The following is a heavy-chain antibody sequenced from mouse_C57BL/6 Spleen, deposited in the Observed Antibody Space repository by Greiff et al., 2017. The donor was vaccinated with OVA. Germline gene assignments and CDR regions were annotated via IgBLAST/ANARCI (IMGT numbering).Heavy chain of an antibody. J-gene: IGHJ3*01. CDR3: ARHEKGDYEPFAY. Sequence: QVQLQQSGAELVKPGASVKLSCKASGYPFTEYTIHGVKQRSGQGLDWIGWFFPGRGSLTYNEKFKDKATLTAEKSSSTVYMERSRLTSEDSADYCCARHEKGDYEPFAYWGQGALVTVSA. V-gene: IGHV1-62-2*01. CDR1: GYPFTEYT. D-gene: IGHD2-4*01. CDR2: FFPGRGSL.